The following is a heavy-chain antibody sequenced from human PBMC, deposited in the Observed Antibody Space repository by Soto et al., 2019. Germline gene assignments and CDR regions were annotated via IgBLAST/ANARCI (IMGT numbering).Heavy chain of an antibody. CDR3: ASRTNKVTWGYYYYGMDV. CDR2: IDPSDSYT. J-gene: IGHJ6*02. V-gene: IGHV5-10-1*01. CDR1: GYSFTSYW. D-gene: IGHD2-2*01. Sequence: PGESLKISCKGSGYSFTSYWISWVRQMPGKGLEWMGRIDPSDSYTNYSPSFQGHVTISAAKSISTAYLQWSSLKASDTAMYYCASRTNKVTWGYYYYGMDVWGQGTTVTVSS.